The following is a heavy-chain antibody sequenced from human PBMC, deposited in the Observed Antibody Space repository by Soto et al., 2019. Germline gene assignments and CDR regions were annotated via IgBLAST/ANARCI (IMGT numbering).Heavy chain of an antibody. V-gene: IGHV3-23*01. CDR2: ISGSGGST. Sequence: GGSLRLSCAASGFTFSSYAMSWVRQAPGKGLEWVSAISGSGGSTYYADSVKGRFTISRDNSKNTLYLQMNSLRAEDTAVYYCAKVGYYGSGSNFVARTYYFDYWGQGTLVTVSS. D-gene: IGHD3-10*01. J-gene: IGHJ4*02. CDR3: AKVGYYGSGSNFVARTYYFDY. CDR1: GFTFSSYA.